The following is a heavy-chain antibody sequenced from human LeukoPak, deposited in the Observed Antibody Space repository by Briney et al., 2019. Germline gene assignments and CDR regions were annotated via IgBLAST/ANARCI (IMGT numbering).Heavy chain of an antibody. J-gene: IGHJ3*02. CDR2: IYPGDSDT. V-gene: IGHV5-51*01. CDR1: GSIFTIYW. CDR3: ARPGAFDI. Sequence: GASLQISCQGSGSIFTIYWIGWVRQLPGKGLEWMGIIYPGDSDTRYSPSFQDQVTISADKSITTAYLQWSSLKTSDTAMYYCARPGAFDIWGQGTMVTVSS.